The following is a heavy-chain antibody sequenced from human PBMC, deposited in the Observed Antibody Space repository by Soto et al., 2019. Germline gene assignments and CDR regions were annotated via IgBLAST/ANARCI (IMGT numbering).Heavy chain of an antibody. CDR2: IIPIFGTA. CDR3: ARGDYAPVDGMDV. V-gene: IGHV1-69*13. D-gene: IGHD4-17*01. J-gene: IGHJ6*02. CDR1: GYTYTSYG. Sequence: SVKVSCKASGYTYTSYGISWVRQAPGQGLEWMGGIIPIFGTANYAQKFQGRVTITADESTSTAYMELSSLRSEDTAVYYCARGDYAPVDGMDVWGQGTTVTVSS.